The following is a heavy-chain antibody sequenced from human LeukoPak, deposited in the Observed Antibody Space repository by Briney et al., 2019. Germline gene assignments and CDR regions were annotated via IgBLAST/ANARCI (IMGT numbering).Heavy chain of an antibody. V-gene: IGHV3-33*01. J-gene: IGHJ4*02. D-gene: IGHD3-10*01. Sequence: SGGSLRLSCAASGFTFSSYGMHWVRQAPGKGLEWVAVIWFDGSNKYYADSVKGRFTISRDNSKNTLYLQVNSLRAEDTAVYYCARGGGFGELLDWGQGTLVTVSS. CDR3: ARGGGFGELLD. CDR1: GFTFSSYG. CDR2: IWFDGSNK.